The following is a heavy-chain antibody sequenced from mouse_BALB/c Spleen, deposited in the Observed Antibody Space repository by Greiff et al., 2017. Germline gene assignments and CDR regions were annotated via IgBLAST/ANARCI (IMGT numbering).Heavy chain of an antibody. J-gene: IGHJ4*01. CDR1: GFTFSSYA. V-gene: IGHV5-9-4*01. D-gene: IGHD6-1*01. CDR3: TRVGQPAMDY. CDR2: ISSGGSYT. Sequence: DVMLVESGGGLVKPGGSLKLSCAASGFTFSSYAMSWVRQSPEKRLEWVAEISSGGSYTYYPDTVTGRFTISRDNAKNTLYLEMSSLKSEDTAMYYCTRVGQPAMDYWGQGTSVTVSS.